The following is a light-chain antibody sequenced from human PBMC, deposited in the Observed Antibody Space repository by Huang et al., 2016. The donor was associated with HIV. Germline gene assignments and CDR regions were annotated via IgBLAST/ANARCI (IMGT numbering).Light chain of an antibody. CDR3: QQSYSTPIT. CDR2: AAS. J-gene: IGKJ5*01. V-gene: IGKV1-39*01. CDR1: QSISSY. Sequence: DIQMTQSPSSLSASVGDRVTITCRASQSISSYLTWYQQKPGKAPKLLIDAASSLQSGVPTRFRGSGSGTDLTLTISSLQPEDCATYYCQQSYSTPITFGQGTRLEIK.